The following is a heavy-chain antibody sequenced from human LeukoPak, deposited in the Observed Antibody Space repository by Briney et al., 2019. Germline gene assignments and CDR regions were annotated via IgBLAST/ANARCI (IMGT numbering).Heavy chain of an antibody. CDR2: ISSSSSYI. J-gene: IGHJ4*02. Sequence: GGSLRLSCAASGFTFSDYYMSWIRQAPGKGLEWVSYISSSSSYINYADSVKGRFTISRDNAKNSLYLQMNSLRAEDTAVYYCARSLGSGWYVDYWGQGTLVTVSS. V-gene: IGHV3-11*06. D-gene: IGHD6-19*01. CDR1: GFTFSDYY. CDR3: ARSLGSGWYVDY.